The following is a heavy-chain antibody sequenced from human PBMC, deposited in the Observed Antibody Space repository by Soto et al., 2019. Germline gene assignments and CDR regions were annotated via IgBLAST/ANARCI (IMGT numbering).Heavy chain of an antibody. Sequence: ASVKVSCKASGYTFTNYRITWARQAPGQRLEWMGWINAGNGNTKYSQKFQGRVTITRDTSASTAYMELSSLRSEDTAVYYCASSYSNYALIDYYYYGMDVWGQGTTVTVSS. V-gene: IGHV1-3*01. CDR3: ASSYSNYALIDYYYYGMDV. CDR1: GYTFTNYR. D-gene: IGHD4-4*01. CDR2: INAGNGNT. J-gene: IGHJ6*02.